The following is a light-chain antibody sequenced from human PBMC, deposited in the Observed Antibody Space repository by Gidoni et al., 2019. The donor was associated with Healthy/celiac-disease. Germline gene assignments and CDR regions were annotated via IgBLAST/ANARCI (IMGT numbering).Light chain of an antibody. CDR2: GAS. V-gene: IGKV3-15*01. CDR1: QSVSSN. J-gene: IGKJ2*01. CDR3: QQYNNWPPMYT. Sequence: EIVMTQSPATLSVSPGERATLSCRASQSVSSNLAWYQQKPGQPPRLLIYGASTRATGSTARLSGSGSGTEFTRTISSLQSEDFAVYYCQQYNNWPPMYTFGQGTKLEIK.